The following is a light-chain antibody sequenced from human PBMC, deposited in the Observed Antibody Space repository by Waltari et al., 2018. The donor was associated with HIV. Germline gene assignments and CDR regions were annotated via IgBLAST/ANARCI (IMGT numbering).Light chain of an antibody. CDR1: SGHSTYA. CDR3: QTWGTGIRV. J-gene: IGLJ3*02. V-gene: IGLV4-69*01. CDR2: VNSDGSH. Sequence: QLVLTQSPSASASLGASVKLTCTLSSGHSTYAIAWHQQQPEKGPRYLMKVNSDGSHSKGDGIPDRFSCSSSGSERYLIISSLQSEDEADYYCQTWGTGIRVFGGGTKLTVL.